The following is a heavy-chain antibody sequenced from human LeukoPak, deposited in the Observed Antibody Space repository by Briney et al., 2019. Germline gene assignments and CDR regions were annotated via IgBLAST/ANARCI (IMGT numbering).Heavy chain of an antibody. CDR3: AKGLLPVARLINFDY. V-gene: IGHV3-23*01. J-gene: IGHJ4*02. CDR1: GFTFSSYA. CDR2: ISGSGGST. D-gene: IGHD2-21*02. Sequence: AGSLRLSCAVYGFTFSSYAMSWVSQAPGKGLEWVSAISGSGGSTYYADSVKGRFTISRDNSKNTLYLQMNSLRAEDTAVYYCAKGLLPVARLINFDYWGQGTLVTVSS.